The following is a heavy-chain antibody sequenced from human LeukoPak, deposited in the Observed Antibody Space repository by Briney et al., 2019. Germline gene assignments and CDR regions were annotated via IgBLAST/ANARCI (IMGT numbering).Heavy chain of an antibody. V-gene: IGHV1-18*01. J-gene: IGHJ4*02. Sequence: ASVKVSCKASGYTFTSYDISWVRQAPGQGLEWMGWISAYNGNTNYAQKLQGRVTMTTDTSTSTAYMELRSLRSDDTAVYYCARGDYDYVWGSYRYIGPYHFDYWGQGTLVAVSS. D-gene: IGHD3-16*02. CDR3: ARGDYDYVWGSYRYIGPYHFDY. CDR1: GYTFTSYD. CDR2: ISAYNGNT.